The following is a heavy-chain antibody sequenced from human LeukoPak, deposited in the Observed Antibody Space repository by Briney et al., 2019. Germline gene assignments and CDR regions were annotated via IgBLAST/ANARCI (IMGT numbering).Heavy chain of an antibody. CDR2: ISYDGSNK. J-gene: IGHJ6*04. CDR1: GFTFSSYA. Sequence: GGSLRLSCAASGFTFSSYAMHWVRQAPGKGLEWVAVISYDGSNKYYVDSVKGRFTISRDNSKNTLYLQMNSLRAEDTAVYYCARDFSYGDYNGYYYYYGMDVWGKGTTVTVSS. V-gene: IGHV3-30*04. D-gene: IGHD4-17*01. CDR3: ARDFSYGDYNGYYYYYGMDV.